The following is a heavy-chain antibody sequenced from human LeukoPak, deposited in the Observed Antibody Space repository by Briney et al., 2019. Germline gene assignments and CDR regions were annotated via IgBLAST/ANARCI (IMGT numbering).Heavy chain of an antibody. Sequence: SETLSLTCAVYGGSFSGYYWSWIRQPPGKGLEWIGEINHSGSTNYNPSLKSRVTISVDTSRNQFSLKLSSVTAADTAVYYCARGVTYGYWGQGTLVTVSS. D-gene: IGHD2-21*02. CDR3: ARGVTYGY. J-gene: IGHJ4*02. CDR2: INHSGST. CDR1: GGSFSGYY. V-gene: IGHV4-34*01.